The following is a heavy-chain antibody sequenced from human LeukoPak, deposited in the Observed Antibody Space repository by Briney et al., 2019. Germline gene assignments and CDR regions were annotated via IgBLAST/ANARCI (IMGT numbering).Heavy chain of an antibody. Sequence: GGSLRLSCAASGFIFNNYGLIWVRQALGKGLEWVSANDGGGTTYADFVNGRFTISRDNSKNTLFLQMNSLRAEDTALYYCAKGSSGYFADLWGQGTLVTVSS. CDR3: AKGSSGYFADL. V-gene: IGHV3-23*01. J-gene: IGHJ5*02. D-gene: IGHD3-22*01. CDR1: GFIFNNYG. CDR2: NDGGGT.